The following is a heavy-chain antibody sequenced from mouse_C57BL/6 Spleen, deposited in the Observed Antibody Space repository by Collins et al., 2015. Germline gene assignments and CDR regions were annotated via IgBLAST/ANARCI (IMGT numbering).Heavy chain of an antibody. CDR3: ARRDDGYYGAWFAY. CDR2: IDPHSGGT. Sequence: QVQLQQPGAELVKPGASVKLSCKASGYTFTSYWMHWVKQRPGRGPEWIGRIDPHSGGTKYNEKFKNKATLTVDIPSTTAYMQLSSLTSEDSAVYYCARRDDGYYGAWFAYWGQGTLVTVSA. D-gene: IGHD2-3*01. V-gene: IGHV1-72*01. J-gene: IGHJ3*01. CDR1: GYTFTSYW.